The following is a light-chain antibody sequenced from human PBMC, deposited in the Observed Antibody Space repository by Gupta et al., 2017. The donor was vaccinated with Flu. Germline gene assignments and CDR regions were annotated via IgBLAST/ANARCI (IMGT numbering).Light chain of an antibody. V-gene: IGKV3-15*01. CDR1: QSVSNG. CDR2: GAF. CDR3: QQDYDWPLT. J-gene: IGKJ4*01. Sequence: EIAMTLSRPTLAVSPGERATLSCRASQSVSNGLAWYQQTPGQSPRLLIYGAFTRASGIPARFSGSGSGTDFTLTIRTLQSEDFGVYYCQQDYDWPLTLGGGTKVEIK.